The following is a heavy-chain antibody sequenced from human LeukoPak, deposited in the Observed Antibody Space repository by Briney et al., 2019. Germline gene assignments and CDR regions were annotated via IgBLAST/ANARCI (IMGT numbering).Heavy chain of an antibody. Sequence: GGSLRLSCVASGFTFRNYNLNWVRQAPGKGLGWVSSITSGGYIFSADSVKGRFTISRDNTKNSLYLQMSSLRAEDTAVYYCATYSGTYRDHWGQGTLVTVSS. CDR1: GFTFRNYN. V-gene: IGHV3-21*01. J-gene: IGHJ4*02. D-gene: IGHD1-26*01. CDR3: ATYSGTYRDH. CDR2: ITSGGYI.